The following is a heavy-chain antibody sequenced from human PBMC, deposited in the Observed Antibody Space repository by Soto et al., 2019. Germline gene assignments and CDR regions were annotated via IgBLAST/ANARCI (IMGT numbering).Heavy chain of an antibody. D-gene: IGHD3-22*01. CDR2: IYYSGST. Sequence: PSETLSLTCTVAGGSISSSSYYWGWIRQPPGKGLEWFGSIYYSGSTYYNPSLKSRVTISVDTSKNQFPLKLSSVTAADTAVYYCARSLEHSSGYYPISPTYNWFDPWGQGTLVTVSS. V-gene: IGHV4-39*01. CDR3: ARSLEHSSGYYPISPTYNWFDP. J-gene: IGHJ5*02. CDR1: GGSISSSSYY.